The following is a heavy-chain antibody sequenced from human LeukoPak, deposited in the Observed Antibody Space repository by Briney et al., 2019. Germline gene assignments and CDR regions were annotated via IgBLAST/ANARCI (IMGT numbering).Heavy chain of an antibody. Sequence: ASVKVSCKASGYTFTSYDINWVRQATGQGLEWMGWMNPSSGNTGYAQKFQGRVTMTRNTSISTAYMELSSLRSEDTAVYYCARRPTRQLWFGFGYYYGMDVWGQGTTVTVSS. CDR1: GYTFTSYD. CDR2: MNPSSGNT. V-gene: IGHV1-8*01. D-gene: IGHD3-10*01. J-gene: IGHJ6*02. CDR3: ARRPTRQLWFGFGYYYGMDV.